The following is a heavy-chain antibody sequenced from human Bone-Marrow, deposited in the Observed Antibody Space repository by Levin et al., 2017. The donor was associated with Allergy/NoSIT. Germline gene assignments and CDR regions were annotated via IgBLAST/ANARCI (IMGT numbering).Heavy chain of an antibody. CDR3: ATDTHSPYWFDP. CDR1: GYTFTSYD. V-gene: IGHV1-8*01. D-gene: IGHD4-11*01. CDR2: MNPNSGDT. J-gene: IGHJ5*02. Sequence: GESLKISCKASGYTFTSYDINWVRQATGQGLEWMGWMNPNSGDTGHAQKFLGRITMTRDTSINTAYMELSGLGSEDTAMYYCATDTHSPYWFDPWGQGTLVTVSS.